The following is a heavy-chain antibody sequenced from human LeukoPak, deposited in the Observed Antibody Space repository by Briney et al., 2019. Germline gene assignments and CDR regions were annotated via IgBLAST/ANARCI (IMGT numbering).Heavy chain of an antibody. J-gene: IGHJ4*02. Sequence: PGGSLRLSCAASGFMFSSNWMSWVRLAPGKGLEWVANIKQDGSEKYYVDSVKGRFTFSRDNAKNSLFLQMNSLRTEDTAVYYCARGVDTATTFDYWGQGTLVTV. CDR3: ARGVDTATTFDY. D-gene: IGHD5-18*01. CDR2: IKQDGSEK. V-gene: IGHV3-7*04. CDR1: GFMFSSNW.